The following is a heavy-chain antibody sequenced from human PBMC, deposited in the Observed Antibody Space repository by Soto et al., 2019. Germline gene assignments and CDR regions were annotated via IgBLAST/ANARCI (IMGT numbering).Heavy chain of an antibody. D-gene: IGHD2-8*01. CDR3: ARVESNGAPLDV. CDR1: GGTFSSYT. Sequence: QVQLVQSGAEVKKPGSSVKVSCKASGGTFSSYTISWVRQAPGQGLEWMGRIIPILGIANYAQKFQGRVTITADKSTSTAYMELSSLRSEDTAVYYCARVESNGAPLDVWGNGTTVTVSS. J-gene: IGHJ6*04. CDR2: IIPILGIA. V-gene: IGHV1-69*02.